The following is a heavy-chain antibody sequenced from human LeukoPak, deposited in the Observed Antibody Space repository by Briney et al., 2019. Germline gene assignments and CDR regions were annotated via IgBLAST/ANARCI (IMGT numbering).Heavy chain of an antibody. CDR2: ISAYNGNT. V-gene: IGHV1-18*01. CDR3: ARDLLFVVAGTFDP. Sequence: GASVKVSCKASGYTFINYGISWVRQAPGQGLEWMGWISAYNGNTNYAQKLQGRVTMTTDTPTSTAYMELRSLRSDDTAVYYCARDLLFVVAGTFDPWGQGTLVTVSS. D-gene: IGHD6-19*01. CDR1: GYTFINYG. J-gene: IGHJ5*02.